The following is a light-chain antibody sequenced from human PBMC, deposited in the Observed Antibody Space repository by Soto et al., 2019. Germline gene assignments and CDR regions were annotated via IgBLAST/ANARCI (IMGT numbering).Light chain of an antibody. CDR2: AAS. CDR1: QSISSY. V-gene: IGKV1-39*01. Sequence: DIQMTQSPSSLSASVGDRVTITCRASQSISSYLNWYQQKPGKAPKLMIFAASSLQSGVPSRFSGSRSWTDFTLTISCLQPEDSATYSCQQSYSTPPSFGGGTKVEIK. J-gene: IGKJ4*01. CDR3: QQSYSTPPS.